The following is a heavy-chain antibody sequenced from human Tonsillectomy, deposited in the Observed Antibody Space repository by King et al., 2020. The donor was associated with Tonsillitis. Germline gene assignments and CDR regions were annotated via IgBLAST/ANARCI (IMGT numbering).Heavy chain of an antibody. CDR3: ARAFDTSGYYYSFDY. Sequence: QLVQSGAEVKKPGASVKVSCQASEDTFIDYYFHWVRQAPGQGLEWMGWINPKSGATWYAQKFQGRVTMTRDTSINTAYMELSRLRSDDTAVYYYARAFDTSGYYYSFDYWGQGTLVTVSS. V-gene: IGHV1-2*02. CDR2: INPKSGAT. D-gene: IGHD3-22*01. J-gene: IGHJ4*02. CDR1: EDTFIDYY.